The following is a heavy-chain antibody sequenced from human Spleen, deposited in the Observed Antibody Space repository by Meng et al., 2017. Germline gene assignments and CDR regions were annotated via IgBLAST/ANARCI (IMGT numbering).Heavy chain of an antibody. Sequence: VQLQQSGHGVVKPSQTPSLTCVISGESVSIYRAACNWIRQSPSRGLEWLGSTYYRSKWFNNYADSVKSRITINPDISKNLFSLHLNSVTPEDTAVYFCARGGLWLPFDFWGQGTLVTVSS. CDR2: TYYRSKWFN. CDR3: ARGGLWLPFDF. D-gene: IGHD5-18*01. CDR1: GESVSIYRAA. J-gene: IGHJ4*02. V-gene: IGHV6-1*01.